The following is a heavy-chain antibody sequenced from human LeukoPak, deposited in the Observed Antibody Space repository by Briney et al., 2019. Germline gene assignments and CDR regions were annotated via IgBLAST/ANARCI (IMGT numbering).Heavy chain of an antibody. Sequence: ASVKVSCKSSGFTFTDHYIHWVRQGPGQGLEWMGYIGPHSTFTSSPQEFQGRVTMTRDASMSTAYMELTRLTSDDTAVYYCVREGEGPPSKDFDYWGQGTLVTVSS. V-gene: IGHV1-2*02. CDR2: IGPHSTFT. D-gene: IGHD2-21*01. CDR3: VREGEGPPSKDFDY. J-gene: IGHJ4*02. CDR1: GFTFTDHY.